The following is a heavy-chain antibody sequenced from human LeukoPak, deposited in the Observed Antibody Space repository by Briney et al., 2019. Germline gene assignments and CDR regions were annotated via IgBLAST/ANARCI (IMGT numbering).Heavy chain of an antibody. CDR2: ISDSGANT. D-gene: IGHD6-19*01. V-gene: IGHV3-23*01. CDR1: GFTFSTYA. Sequence: GGSLRLSCAASGFTFSTYAMSWVRQAPGKGLEWASTISDSGANTYYADSVRGRFTISRDNSKNTLYLQKNSLRADDTAIYYCAKSMTLQWRGFFDLWGRGTHVTVSS. CDR3: AKSMTLQWRGFFDL. J-gene: IGHJ2*01.